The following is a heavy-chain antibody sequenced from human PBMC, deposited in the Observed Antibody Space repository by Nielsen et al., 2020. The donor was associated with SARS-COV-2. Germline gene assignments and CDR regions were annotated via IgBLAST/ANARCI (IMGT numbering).Heavy chain of an antibody. CDR2: ISAYNGNT. CDR1: GYTFTSYG. CDR3: ARPAKQHIVGATVGRGGAFDI. J-gene: IGHJ3*02. Sequence: ASVKVSCKASGYTFTSYGISWVRQAPGQGLEWMGWISAYNGNTNYAQKLQGRVTMTTDTSTSTAYMELRSLRSDDTAVYYCARPAKQHIVGATVGRGGAFDIWGQGTMVTVSS. D-gene: IGHD1-26*01. V-gene: IGHV1-18*04.